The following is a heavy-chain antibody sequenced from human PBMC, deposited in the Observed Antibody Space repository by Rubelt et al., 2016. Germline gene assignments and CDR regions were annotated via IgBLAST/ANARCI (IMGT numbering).Heavy chain of an antibody. D-gene: IGHD3-10*01. V-gene: IGHV1-18*01. CDR3: ARSKWFGELSHFDY. J-gene: IGHJ4*02. CDR2: ISAYNGNT. Sequence: GQGLEWMGWISAYNGNTNYAQKLQGRVTMTTDTSTSTAYMELRSLRSDDTAVYYCARSKWFGELSHFDYWGQGTLVTVSS.